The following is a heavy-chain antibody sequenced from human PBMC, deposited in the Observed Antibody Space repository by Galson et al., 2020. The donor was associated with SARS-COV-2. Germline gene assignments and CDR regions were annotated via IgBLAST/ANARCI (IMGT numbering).Heavy chain of an antibody. CDR3: AGDHGGTDRSRGFDY. D-gene: IGHD1-26*01. Sequence: SETLSLTCTVSGGSISSSSYYWGWIRQPPGKGLEWIGSIYYSGSTYYNPSLKSRVTISVDTSKNQFSLKLSSVTAADTAVYYCAGDHGGTDRSRGFDYWGQGTLVTVSS. CDR2: IYYSGST. V-gene: IGHV4-39*07. J-gene: IGHJ4*02. CDR1: GGSISSSSYY.